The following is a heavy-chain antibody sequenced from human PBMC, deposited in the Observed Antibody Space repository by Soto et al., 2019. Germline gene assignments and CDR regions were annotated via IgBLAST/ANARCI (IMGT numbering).Heavy chain of an antibody. CDR3: ARLHQTGGIDY. CDR1: GFTFSSYG. V-gene: IGHV3-33*01. Sequence: GGSLRLSCAASGFTFSSYGMHWVRQAPGKGLEWVAVIWYDGSNKDYADSVKGRFTISRDNSKNTLYLQMNSLRAEDTAVYYCARLHQTGGIDYWGQGTLVTVSS. J-gene: IGHJ4*02. D-gene: IGHD7-27*01. CDR2: IWYDGSNK.